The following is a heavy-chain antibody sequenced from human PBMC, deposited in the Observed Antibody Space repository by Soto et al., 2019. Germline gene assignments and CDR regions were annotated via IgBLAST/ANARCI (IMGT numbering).Heavy chain of an antibody. D-gene: IGHD4-17*01. CDR1: GASISSSSYY. CDR2: IYYSGST. CDR3: ARHVLVVSSYGYYFDY. Sequence: QLQLQESGPGLVKPSETLSLMCTVSGASISSSSYYWGWIRQPPGKGPEWIGTIYYSGSTYYHPSLKSRVTISIDTSKTQFSLKLSSVTATDAAVDYCARHVLVVSSYGYYFDYWGQGTLVTVSS. V-gene: IGHV4-39*01. J-gene: IGHJ4*02.